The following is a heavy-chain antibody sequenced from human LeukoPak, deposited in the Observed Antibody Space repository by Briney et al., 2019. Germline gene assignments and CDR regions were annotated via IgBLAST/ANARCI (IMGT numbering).Heavy chain of an antibody. CDR1: GFTFNTYW. CDR2: IKTDGSST. J-gene: IGHJ4*02. Sequence: GGSLRLSCAASGFTFNTYWMHWIRQAPGKGLEWVSRIKTDGSSTTYADSVKGRFTISRDNAKSTRYLQMNSLRAEDTAVYYCARAYHADSSGWGYWGQGTLVTVSS. D-gene: IGHD3-22*01. V-gene: IGHV3-74*01. CDR3: ARAYHADSSGWGY.